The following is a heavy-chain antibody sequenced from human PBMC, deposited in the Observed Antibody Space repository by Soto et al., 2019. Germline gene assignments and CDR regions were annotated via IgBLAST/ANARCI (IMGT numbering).Heavy chain of an antibody. D-gene: IGHD3-22*01. CDR1: GGSISSSSYY. V-gene: IGHV4-39*01. Sequence: PSETLSLTCTVSGGSISSSSYYWGWIRQPPGKGLEWIGSIYYSGSTYYNPSLKSRVTISVDTSKNQFSLKLSSVTAADTAVYYCARRDRYDSSGYSFDYWGQGTLVTVSS. J-gene: IGHJ4*02. CDR3: ARRDRYDSSGYSFDY. CDR2: IYYSGST.